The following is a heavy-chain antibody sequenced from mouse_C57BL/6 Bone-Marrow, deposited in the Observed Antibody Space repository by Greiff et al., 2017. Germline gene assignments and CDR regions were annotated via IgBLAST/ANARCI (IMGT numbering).Heavy chain of an antibody. D-gene: IGHD1-1*01. CDR1: GYTFTSYT. V-gene: IGHV1-4*01. CDR2: INPSSGYT. CDR3: ARRGYSSYWYFDV. J-gene: IGHJ1*03. Sequence: QVQLKESGAELARPGASVKMSCKASGYTFTSYTMHWVKQRPGPGLEWIGYINPSSGYTKYNQKFKDKATLTADKSSSTAYMQLSSLTSEDSAVYYCARRGYSSYWYFDVWGTGTTVTVSS.